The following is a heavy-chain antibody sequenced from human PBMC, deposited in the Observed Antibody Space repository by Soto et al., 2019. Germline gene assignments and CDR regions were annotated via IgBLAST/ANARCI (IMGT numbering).Heavy chain of an antibody. CDR3: ARGLGRLYSSGWDDAFDI. Sequence: PGGSLRLSCAASGFTFSSYAMHWVRQAPGKGLEWVAVISYDGSNKYYADSVKGRFTISRDNSKNTLYLQMNSLRAEDTAVYYCARGLGRLYSSGWDDAFDIWGQGTMVTVSS. CDR2: ISYDGSNK. V-gene: IGHV3-30-3*01. CDR1: GFTFSSYA. J-gene: IGHJ3*02. D-gene: IGHD6-19*01.